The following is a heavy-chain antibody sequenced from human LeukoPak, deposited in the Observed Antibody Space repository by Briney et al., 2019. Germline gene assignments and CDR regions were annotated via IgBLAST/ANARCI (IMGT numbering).Heavy chain of an antibody. CDR1: GYTFTGYY. Sequence: ASVKVSYKASGYTFTGYYMHWVRQAPGQGLEWMGWINPNSGGTNYAQKFQGRVTMTRDTSISTAYMELSRLRSDDTAVYYCARDRLTIDAFDIWGQGTMVTVSS. J-gene: IGHJ3*02. V-gene: IGHV1-2*02. CDR2: INPNSGGT. CDR3: ARDRLTIDAFDI. D-gene: IGHD1/OR15-1a*01.